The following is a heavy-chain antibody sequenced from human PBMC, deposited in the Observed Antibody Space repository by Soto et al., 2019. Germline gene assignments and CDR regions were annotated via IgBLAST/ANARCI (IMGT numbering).Heavy chain of an antibody. V-gene: IGHV1-46*03. Sequence: VSSVKVSCKATGCTFTRYYMHWVRQAPGQGVEWMVIINPSGGSTSYAQKFQGRVTMTRDTSTSTVYMELSSLRSEDTAVYYCARGSRITMVRGVISGDWFDPWGQGTLVTVSS. CDR3: ARGSRITMVRGVISGDWFDP. D-gene: IGHD3-10*01. CDR1: GCTFTRYY. CDR2: INPSGGST. J-gene: IGHJ5*02.